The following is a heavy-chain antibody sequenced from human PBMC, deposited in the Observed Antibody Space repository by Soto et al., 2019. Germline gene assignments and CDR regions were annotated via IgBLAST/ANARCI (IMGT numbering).Heavy chain of an antibody. CDR1: GYSFTSYW. V-gene: IGHV5-51*01. CDR2: IYPGDSDT. Sequence: GESLKISCKGSGYSFTSYWIGWVRQMPGKGLEWMGIIYPGDSDTRYSPSFQGQVTISADKSISTAYLQWSSLKASDTAMYYCARLRYCSGGSCRGHFQHWGQGTLVTVSS. CDR3: ARLRYCSGGSCRGHFQH. D-gene: IGHD2-15*01. J-gene: IGHJ1*01.